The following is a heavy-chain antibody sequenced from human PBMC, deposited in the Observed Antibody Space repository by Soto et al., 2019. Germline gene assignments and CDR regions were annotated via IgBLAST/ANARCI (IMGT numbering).Heavy chain of an antibody. CDR3: ARDGTVMITFGGGIVGSLNYYYGIDI. CDR2: ISAYNGNT. D-gene: IGHD3-16*02. Sequence: ASVKVSCKASGYTFTSYGISWVRQAPGQGLEWMGWISAYNGNTNYAQKLQGRVTMTTDTSTSTAYMELRSLRSDDTAVYYCARDGTVMITFGGGIVGSLNYYYGIDIWGQGTKVTVSS. V-gene: IGHV1-18*01. CDR1: GYTFTSYG. J-gene: IGHJ6*02.